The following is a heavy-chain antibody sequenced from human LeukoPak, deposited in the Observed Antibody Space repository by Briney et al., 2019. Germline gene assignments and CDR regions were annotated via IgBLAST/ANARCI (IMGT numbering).Heavy chain of an antibody. Sequence: GGSLRLSCGASGFTFSSRTMNWVRQAPGKGLEWVSTITNDGVATYYADSVRGRFTVSRDNSRNTLYLQMNSLRVEDTAVYYCAPRGIGGVDWFDPWGQGTLLTVSS. D-gene: IGHD2-8*02. CDR2: ITNDGVAT. J-gene: IGHJ5*02. CDR3: APRGIGGVDWFDP. CDR1: GFTFSSRT. V-gene: IGHV3-23*01.